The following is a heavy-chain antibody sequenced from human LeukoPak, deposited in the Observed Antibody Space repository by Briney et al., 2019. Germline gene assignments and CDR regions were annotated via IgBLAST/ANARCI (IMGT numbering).Heavy chain of an antibody. CDR3: AGYSYTRGFDP. CDR2: IWYDGSNK. Sequence: GGSLRLSCAASGFTFSSYGMHWVRQAPGKGLEWVAVIWYDGSNKYYADSVKGRFTISRDNSKNTLYLRMNSLRAEDTAVHYCAGYSYTRGFDPWGQGTLVTVSS. J-gene: IGHJ5*02. V-gene: IGHV3-33*01. D-gene: IGHD6-13*01. CDR1: GFTFSSYG.